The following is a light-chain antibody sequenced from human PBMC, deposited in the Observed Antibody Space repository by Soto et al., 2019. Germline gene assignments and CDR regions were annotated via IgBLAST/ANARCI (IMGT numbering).Light chain of an antibody. CDR3: QQRRNWPPLT. CDR1: ESVDIY. V-gene: IGKV3-11*01. Sequence: ETVLTQSPATLSLSPGETATLSCRASESVDIYLAWYQQKPGQAPRLLIYHASNRATGIPAKFSASGSGTDFTLTISSLEPEDSAVYYCQQRRNWPPLTFGGGTRVEI. J-gene: IGKJ4*01. CDR2: HAS.